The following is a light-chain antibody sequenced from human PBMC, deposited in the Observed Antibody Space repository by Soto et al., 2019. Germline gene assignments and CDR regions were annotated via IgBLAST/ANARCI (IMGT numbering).Light chain of an antibody. J-gene: IGKJ5*01. CDR3: QQSFRSPIT. CDR1: QSIALS. CDR2: VAF. V-gene: IGKV1-39*01. Sequence: DIQMTQSPSSLAASVGYTVTMTCLASQSIALSVNWYQQQPGKAPKLLIYVAFTLESGVPSRFSGSGSGTEFTLTIRSLQPEDFATYYCQQSFRSPITFGQGTQLEIK.